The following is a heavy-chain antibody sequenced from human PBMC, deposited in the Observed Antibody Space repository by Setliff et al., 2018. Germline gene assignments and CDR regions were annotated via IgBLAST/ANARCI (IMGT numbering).Heavy chain of an antibody. J-gene: IGHJ4*02. CDR2: IYTSGST. CDR1: GGSTSSGSYY. CDR3: ARGRNIAARLLDS. D-gene: IGHD6-6*01. V-gene: IGHV4-61*09. Sequence: SETLSLTCTVSGGSTSSGSYYWSWIRQPAGKGLEWIGHIYTSGSTNYNPSLKSRVTISVDTSKNQFSLKLSSVTAADTAVYYCARGRNIAARLLDSWGQGTLVTVSS.